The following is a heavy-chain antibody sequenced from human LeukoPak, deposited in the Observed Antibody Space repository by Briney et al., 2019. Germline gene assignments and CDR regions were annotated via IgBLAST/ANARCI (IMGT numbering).Heavy chain of an antibody. CDR2: ISYDGSNK. CDR3: ARDNNWGSTHY. D-gene: IGHD7-27*01. V-gene: IGHV3-30-3*01. CDR1: GFTFNTYA. Sequence: PGTSLRLSCAASGFTFNTYAMHWVRQAPGKGLEWVAVISYDGSNKYYADSVKGRFTISRGNSRNTLSLQMNSLRAEDTAVYYCARDNNWGSTHYWGQGTLVTVSS. J-gene: IGHJ4*02.